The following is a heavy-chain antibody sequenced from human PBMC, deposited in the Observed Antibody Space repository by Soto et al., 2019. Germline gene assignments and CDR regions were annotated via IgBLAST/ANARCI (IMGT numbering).Heavy chain of an antibody. CDR1: GGSISSGGYY. D-gene: IGHD2-2*01. Sequence: SETLSLTCTVSGGSISSGGYYWSWIRQHPGKGLEWIGYIYYSGSTYYNPSLKSRVTISVDTSKNQFSLKLSSVTAADTAVYYRARTSKAYYYGMDVWGQGTKVTVSS. CDR3: ARTSKAYYYGMDV. J-gene: IGHJ6*02. CDR2: IYYSGST. V-gene: IGHV4-31*03.